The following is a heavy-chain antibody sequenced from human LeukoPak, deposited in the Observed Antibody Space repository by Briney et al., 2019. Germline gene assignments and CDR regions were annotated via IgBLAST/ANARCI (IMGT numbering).Heavy chain of an antibody. CDR1: GGSISSYY. J-gene: IGHJ4*02. CDR3: ARASHCSGGSCYGDTFDY. D-gene: IGHD2-15*01. V-gene: IGHV4-4*07. Sequence: PSETLSLTCTVSGGSISSYYWSWIRQPAGKGLEWIGRIYTSGSTNYNPSLKSRVTMSVDTSKNQFSLKLSSVTAADTAVYYCARASHCSGGSCYGDTFDYWGQGTLVTVSS. CDR2: IYTSGST.